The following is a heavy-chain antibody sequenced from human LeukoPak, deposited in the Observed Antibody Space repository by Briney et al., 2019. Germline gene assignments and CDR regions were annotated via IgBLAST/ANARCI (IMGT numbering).Heavy chain of an antibody. CDR2: ISGIGDYT. V-gene: IGHV3-23*01. J-gene: IGHJ4*02. CDR3: AGYYCSSGTCRKYLDY. Sequence: PRRSLRLACAASEFTFSTCGMSWVRQAPGKWLEWVSSISGIGDYTYYADSVKGRFTISRDNSKNTLFLQMSSLRAEDTAVYYCAGYYCSSGTCRKYLDYWGQGTLVTVSS. D-gene: IGHD2-15*01. CDR1: EFTFSTCG.